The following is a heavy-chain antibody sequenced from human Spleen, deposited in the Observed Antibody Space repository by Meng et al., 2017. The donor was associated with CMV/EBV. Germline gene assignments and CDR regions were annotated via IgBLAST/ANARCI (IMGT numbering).Heavy chain of an antibody. D-gene: IGHD1-20*01. CDR2: ISGYNGNT. Sequence: ASVKVSCKGSGYRFISFGISWVRQAPGQGLEWMGWISGYNGNTNYAQKFQGRVTMTTDTSASTAYMELRSLRSDDTAMYYCARDAFITGTTYYYGMDVWGQGTTVTVSS. CDR1: GYRFISFG. J-gene: IGHJ6*02. V-gene: IGHV1-18*01. CDR3: ARDAFITGTTYYYGMDV.